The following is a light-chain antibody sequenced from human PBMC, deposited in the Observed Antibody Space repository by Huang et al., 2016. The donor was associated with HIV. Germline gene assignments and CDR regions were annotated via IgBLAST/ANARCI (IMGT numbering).Light chain of an antibody. CDR3: QKYDSAPLT. CDR2: AAS. Sequence: DIQMTQSPSSLSASVGDRVTITCRASQGIKNYLAWYQQKPGTVPKLLIYAASTLQSGVPARFSGRGSETDFILTISGLQPEDVATYYCQKYDSAPLTFGGGTKVEIK. J-gene: IGKJ4*01. CDR1: QGIKNY. V-gene: IGKV1-27*01.